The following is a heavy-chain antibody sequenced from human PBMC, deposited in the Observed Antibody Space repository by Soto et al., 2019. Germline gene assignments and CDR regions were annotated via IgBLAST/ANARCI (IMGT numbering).Heavy chain of an antibody. V-gene: IGHV3-23*01. CDR2: ISGSGGST. CDR1: GFTFSSYA. Sequence: GGSLRLSCAASGFTFSSYAMSWVRQAPGKGLEWVSAISGSGGSTYYADSVKGRFTISRDNSKNTLYLQMNSLRAEDTAVYYCAKGTSSWYYSRPFDYWGQGTLVTVSS. J-gene: IGHJ4*02. D-gene: IGHD6-13*01. CDR3: AKGTSSWYYSRPFDY.